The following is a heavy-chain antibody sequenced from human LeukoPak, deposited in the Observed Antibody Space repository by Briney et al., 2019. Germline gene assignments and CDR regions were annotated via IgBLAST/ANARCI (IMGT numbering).Heavy chain of an antibody. V-gene: IGHV3-48*01. J-gene: IGHJ4*02. CDR3: AREPTYSSSWYTSCDY. Sequence: GGSLRLSCAASGFNFNNYNMNWVRPAPGKGLEWVSYITLSSSSIYYADSVKGSFTISRDNAKNSLYLQMNSLRAEDTAVYYCAREPTYSSSWYTSCDYWGQGTLVTVSS. CDR1: GFNFNNYN. D-gene: IGHD6-13*01. CDR2: ITLSSSSI.